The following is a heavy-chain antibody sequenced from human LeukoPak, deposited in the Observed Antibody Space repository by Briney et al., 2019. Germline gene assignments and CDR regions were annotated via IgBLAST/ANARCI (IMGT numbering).Heavy chain of an antibody. CDR1: GGTFSSYA. J-gene: IGHJ4*02. Sequence: GSSVKVSCKASGGTFSSYAISWVRQAPGQGLEWMVGIIPIFGTANYAQKFQGRVTITADKSTSTAYMELSSLRSEDTAVYYCARDVCSGGSCYSAFDYWGQGTLVTVSS. CDR2: IIPIFGTA. CDR3: ARDVCSGGSCYSAFDY. V-gene: IGHV1-69*06. D-gene: IGHD2-15*01.